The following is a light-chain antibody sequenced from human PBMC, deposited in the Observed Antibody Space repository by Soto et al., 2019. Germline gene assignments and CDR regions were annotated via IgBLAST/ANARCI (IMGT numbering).Light chain of an antibody. CDR2: GAS. V-gene: IGKV3-20*01. J-gene: IGKJ1*01. Sequence: EIVLTQSPGTLSLSPGERATLSCRASQSVSGSYLAWYQQKPGQAPRLLIFGASTRATGISDRFSGSGSGTDFTLTISRLEPEDFAMYYCQQYGNSLWAFGQGTKVEIK. CDR3: QQYGNSLWA. CDR1: QSVSGSY.